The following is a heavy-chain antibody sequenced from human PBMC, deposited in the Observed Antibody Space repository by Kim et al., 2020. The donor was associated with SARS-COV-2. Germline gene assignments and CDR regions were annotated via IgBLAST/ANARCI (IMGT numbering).Heavy chain of an antibody. J-gene: IGHJ4*02. D-gene: IGHD2-8*01. V-gene: IGHV4-31*03. CDR1: GGSISSGGYY. Sequence: SETLSLTCTVSGGSISSGGYYWSWIRQHPGKGLEWIGYIYYSGSTYYNPSLKSRVTISVDTSKNQFSLKLSSVTAADTAVYYCARDRYCTNGVCYPGAFDYCGQGTLVTVSS. CDR3: ARDRYCTNGVCYPGAFDY. CDR2: IYYSGST.